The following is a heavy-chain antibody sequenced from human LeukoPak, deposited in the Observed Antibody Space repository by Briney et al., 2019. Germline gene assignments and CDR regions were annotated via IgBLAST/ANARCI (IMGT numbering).Heavy chain of an antibody. CDR3: ARDGNGYSLGGYYGMDV. CDR1: GGSISSYY. V-gene: IGHV4-59*01. Sequence: PSETLSLTCTVSGGSISSYYWSWIRQPPGKGLEWIGYIYYSGSTNYNPSLKSRVTISVDTSKNQFSLKLSSVTAADTAVYYCARDGNGYSLGGYYGMDVWGQGTTVTVSS. D-gene: IGHD5-18*01. CDR2: IYYSGST. J-gene: IGHJ6*02.